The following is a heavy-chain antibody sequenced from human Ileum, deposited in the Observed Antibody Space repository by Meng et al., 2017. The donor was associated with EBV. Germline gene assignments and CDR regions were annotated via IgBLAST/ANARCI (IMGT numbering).Heavy chain of an antibody. D-gene: IGHD3-3*01. CDR3: AKDKGVRSIDY. V-gene: IGHV3-30*18. CDR2: RSSDGNNK. J-gene: IGHJ4*02. Sequence: GQRVAAGGGVVQPGRSRSHTWADPGTTFSYAGMHWFRQAPGKGLEWGTFRSSDGNNKIYPDSVKGRFTVSRDDSKNSVYLQMNSLTPEDTAVYYCAKDKGVRSIDYWGQGTLVTVSS. CDR1: GTTFSYAG.